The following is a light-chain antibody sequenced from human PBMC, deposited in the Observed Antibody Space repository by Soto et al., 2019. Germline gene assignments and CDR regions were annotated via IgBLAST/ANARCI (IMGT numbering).Light chain of an antibody. Sequence: QSALTQPASLSGSPGQSITISCTGTSSDVGGYNYVSWYQQHPGKAPKLVIYEVSNRPSGVSNRFSGSKSGNTASLTISGLQAEDEADYYCSSYTSSSTLVFGGGTQLTVL. CDR1: SSDVGGYNY. CDR2: EVS. J-gene: IGLJ2*01. CDR3: SSYTSSSTLV. V-gene: IGLV2-14*01.